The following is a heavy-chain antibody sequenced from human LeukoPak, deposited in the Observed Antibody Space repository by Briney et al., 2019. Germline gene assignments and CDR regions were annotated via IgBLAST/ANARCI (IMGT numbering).Heavy chain of an antibody. CDR3: AGGGGLGL. CDR2: INHNGNVN. Sequence: PGGSLRLSCAASGFTFSSYWMNWARQAPGKGLEWVASINHNGNVNYYVDSVKGRFTISRDNAKNSLYLQMSNLRAEDTAVYFCAGGGGLGLRGQGATVTVSS. J-gene: IGHJ6*02. V-gene: IGHV3-7*03. D-gene: IGHD3-16*01. CDR1: GFTFSSYW.